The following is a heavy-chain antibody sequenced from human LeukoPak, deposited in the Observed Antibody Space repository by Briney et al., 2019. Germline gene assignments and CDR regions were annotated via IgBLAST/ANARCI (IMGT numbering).Heavy chain of an antibody. CDR3: AKDLSSVSPHYFDY. J-gene: IGHJ4*02. CDR1: GFTFSTYA. D-gene: IGHD4-11*01. Sequence: PGGSLRLSCAASGFTFSTYAMSWVRQAPGKGLEWVAFIRYDGSNKYYADSVKGRFTISRDNSKNTLYLQMNSLRAEDTAVYYCAKDLSSVSPHYFDYWGQGTLVTVSS. V-gene: IGHV3-30*02. CDR2: IRYDGSNK.